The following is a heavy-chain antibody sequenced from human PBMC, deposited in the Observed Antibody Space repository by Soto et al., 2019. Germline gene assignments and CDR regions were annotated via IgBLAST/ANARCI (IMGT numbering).Heavy chain of an antibody. CDR2: IIPILGIA. Sequence: QVQLGQSGAEVKKPGSSVQVSCKASGGTFSSYTISWVRQAPGQGLEWMGRIIPILGIANYAQKLQGRVTITADKSTSTAYMELSSLRSEDTAVYYCASLNVDTVLVHWFEPWGQGTLVTVSS. CDR1: GGTFSSYT. J-gene: IGHJ5*02. D-gene: IGHD5-18*01. CDR3: ASLNVDTVLVHWFEP. V-gene: IGHV1-69*02.